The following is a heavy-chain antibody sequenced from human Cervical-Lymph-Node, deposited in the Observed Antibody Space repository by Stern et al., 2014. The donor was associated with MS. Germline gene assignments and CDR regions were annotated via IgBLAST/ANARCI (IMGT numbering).Heavy chain of an antibody. CDR2: IYPGDSDT. D-gene: IGHD3-22*01. CDR1: GYSFTNYW. Sequence: VQLVQSGADVKKPGESLKISCQGSGYSFTNYWIGWVRQMHGKGLDWMGLIYPGDSDTRYSPSFQGQVTMSADKSISTAYLQWRSLKASDTAIYYCARGITSIEGMGVYFDDWGQGTLVTVSS. J-gene: IGHJ4*02. CDR3: ARGITSIEGMGVYFDD. V-gene: IGHV5-51*03.